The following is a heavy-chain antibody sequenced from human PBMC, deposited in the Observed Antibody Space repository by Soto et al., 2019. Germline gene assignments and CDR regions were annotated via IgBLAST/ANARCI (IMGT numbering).Heavy chain of an antibody. CDR1: GFTFRNFV. D-gene: IGHD2-21*01. Sequence: EVQLLESGGGIVQPGGSLRVSCVASGFTFRNFVMSWVRQAPGKGLEWVSAIRGTGGETFYADSVKGRFTISRDNSKNTLDRQMNSLRDDDTALWFCGQDRGWGVVRPYHDYWGQGTLVTVSS. CDR2: IRGTGGET. V-gene: IGHV3-23*01. J-gene: IGHJ4*02. CDR3: GQDRGWGVVRPYHDY.